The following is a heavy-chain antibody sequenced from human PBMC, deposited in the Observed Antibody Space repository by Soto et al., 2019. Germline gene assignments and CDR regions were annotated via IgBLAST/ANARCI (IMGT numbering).Heavy chain of an antibody. CDR3: ARKSMVHYYYYGMDV. Sequence: QVQLVQSGAEVKKPGSSVKVSCKASGGTFSSYTISWVRQAPGQGLEWMGRIIPILGIANYAQKFQGRVTITADKSTSTAYMELSSLRSEDMAVYYCARKSMVHYYYYGMDVWGQGTTVTVSS. D-gene: IGHD2-8*01. CDR1: GGTFSSYT. CDR2: IIPILGIA. J-gene: IGHJ6*02. V-gene: IGHV1-69*02.